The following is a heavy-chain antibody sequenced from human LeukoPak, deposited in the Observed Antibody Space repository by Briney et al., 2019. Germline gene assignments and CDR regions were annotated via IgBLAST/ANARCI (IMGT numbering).Heavy chain of an antibody. J-gene: IGHJ5*02. D-gene: IGHD3-22*01. CDR3: ARDLVDDKGDP. V-gene: IGHV3-66*01. CDR1: GFTFGNYG. Sequence: GGSLRLSCAASGFTFGNYGMSWVRQAPGKGLEWVSVIYSGGSTYYADSVKGRFTISRDNSKNTLYLQMNSLRAEDTAVYYCARDLVDDKGDPWGQGTLVTVSS. CDR2: IYSGGST.